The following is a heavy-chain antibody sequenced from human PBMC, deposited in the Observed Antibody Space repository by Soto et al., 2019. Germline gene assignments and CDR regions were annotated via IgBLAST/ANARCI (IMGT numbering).Heavy chain of an antibody. Sequence: QVQLVQSGAEVKKPGASVKVSCKASGYTFTSYGISWVRQAPGQGLEWMGWISAYNGNTNYAQKLQGRVTMTTDTSTRTAYMERRSLRSDDTAVYYCARVRGYDFGVYNWFDPWGQGTLVTVSS. CDR2: ISAYNGNT. J-gene: IGHJ5*02. V-gene: IGHV1-18*01. CDR3: ARVRGYDFGVYNWFDP. CDR1: GYTFTSYG. D-gene: IGHD5-12*01.